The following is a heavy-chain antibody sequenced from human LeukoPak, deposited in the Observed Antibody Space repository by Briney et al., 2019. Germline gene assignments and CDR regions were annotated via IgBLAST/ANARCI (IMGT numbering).Heavy chain of an antibody. CDR2: ISGSGGST. CDR3: ANKYQLLCCPFDY. D-gene: IGHD2-2*01. J-gene: IGHJ4*02. V-gene: IGHV3-23*01. CDR1: GFTFSSYA. Sequence: PGGSLRLSCAASGFTFSSYAMSWVRQAPGKGLEWVSAISGSGGSTYYADSVKGRFTISRDNSKNTLYLQMNSLRAEDTAVYYCANKYQLLCCPFDYWGQGTLVTVSS.